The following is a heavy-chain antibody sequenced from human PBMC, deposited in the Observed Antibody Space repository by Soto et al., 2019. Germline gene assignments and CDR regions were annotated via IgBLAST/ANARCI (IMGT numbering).Heavy chain of an antibody. V-gene: IGHV3-9*01. CDR2: ISWNSGNI. CDR1: GFTFDDYA. D-gene: IGHD6-6*01. J-gene: IGHJ6*03. Sequence: EVQLVESGGGLVQPGRSLRLSCAASGFTFDDYAMHWVRQVPGKGLEWVSGISWNSGNIGYADSVKGRFTISRDNAKKSLYLQMNSLRVEDTALYYCAKDTYSSSPYYMDVWGKGTTVTVSS. CDR3: AKDTYSSSPYYMDV.